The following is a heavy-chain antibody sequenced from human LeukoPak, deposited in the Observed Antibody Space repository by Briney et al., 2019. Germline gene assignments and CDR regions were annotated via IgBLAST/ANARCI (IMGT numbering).Heavy chain of an antibody. CDR1: EFTFSSYS. Sequence: GGSLRLSCAASEFTFSSYSMNWVRQAPGKALEWVSSISGSSYHIYYADSVKGRFTISRDNANNLLYLQMNSLRAEDTAVYYCASGTIVGARGADNWGQGTLVTVSS. V-gene: IGHV3-21*01. CDR2: ISGSSYHI. CDR3: ASGTIVGARGADN. D-gene: IGHD1-26*01. J-gene: IGHJ4*02.